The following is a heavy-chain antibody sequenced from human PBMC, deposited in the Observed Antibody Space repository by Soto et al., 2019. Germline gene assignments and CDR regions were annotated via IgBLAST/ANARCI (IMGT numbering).Heavy chain of an antibody. CDR1: GGSFSGYY. CDR2: ITHSGST. CDR3: ARGGGCSGGSCYSAGYYYGMDV. Sequence: SETLSLTCAVYGGSFSGYYWSWIRQAPGKGLEWIGEITHSGSTNYSPSLKSRVTISVDTSKNHFSLKLSSVTAADTAVYYCARGGGCSGGSCYSAGYYYGMDVWGQGTTVTVSS. D-gene: IGHD2-15*01. V-gene: IGHV4-34*01. J-gene: IGHJ6*02.